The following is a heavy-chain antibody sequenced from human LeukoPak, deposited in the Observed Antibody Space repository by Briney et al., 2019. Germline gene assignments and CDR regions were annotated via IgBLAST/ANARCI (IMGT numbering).Heavy chain of an antibody. Sequence: PGGSLRLSCEVSGFTFSDHYVSWIRQAPGKRLEWVSYISSGSTYTNYADSVEGRFTISRDNAKNSLYLQMNSLRAEDTAVYYCARGDYGGDYFDYWGQGTLVTVSS. D-gene: IGHD4-23*01. CDR2: ISSGSTYT. V-gene: IGHV3-11*05. J-gene: IGHJ4*02. CDR3: ARGDYGGDYFDY. CDR1: GFTFSDHY.